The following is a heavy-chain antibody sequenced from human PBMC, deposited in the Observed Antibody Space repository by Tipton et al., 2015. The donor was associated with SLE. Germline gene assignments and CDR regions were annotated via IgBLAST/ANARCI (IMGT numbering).Heavy chain of an antibody. Sequence: SLRLSCAASGFSFSDYYMNWIRQAPGKGLEWVSNINLDGGTIFYADSVKGRFTISRDNAKSSLFLQMNSLRADDTAVYYCAFGRDYYYYGLDVWGQGTTVTVSS. CDR2: INLDGGTI. CDR1: GFSFSDYY. V-gene: IGHV3-11*04. CDR3: AFGRDYYYYGLDV. D-gene: IGHD3-10*01. J-gene: IGHJ6*02.